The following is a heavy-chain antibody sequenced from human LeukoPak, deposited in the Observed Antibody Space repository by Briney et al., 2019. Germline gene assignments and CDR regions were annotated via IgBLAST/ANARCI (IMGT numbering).Heavy chain of an antibody. CDR2: IYTSGST. CDR3: ARAASDYDILTGYSHTRFDH. Sequence: SETLSLTCTVSGGSISSYYWNWIRQPAGKGLEWIGRIYTSGSTSYNPSLKSRVTMSLDASKTQFSLKLNSVTAADTAVYFCARAASDYDILTGYSHTRFDHWGQGTLVTVSS. CDR1: GGSISSYY. J-gene: IGHJ4*02. D-gene: IGHD3-9*01. V-gene: IGHV4-4*07.